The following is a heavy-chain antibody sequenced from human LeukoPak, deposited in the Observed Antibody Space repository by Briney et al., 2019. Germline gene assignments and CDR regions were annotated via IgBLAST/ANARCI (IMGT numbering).Heavy chain of an antibody. CDR1: GFTFSNYA. D-gene: IGHD6-19*01. V-gene: IGHV3-23*01. Sequence: AGGSLRLSCAASGFTFSNYAMSWVRQAPGKGLEWVSAISGSASSTYYADSVKGRFTISRDNSKNTLYLQMNSLRADDTAVYYCAKASSGWSRTIDYWGQGTLVTVSS. J-gene: IGHJ4*02. CDR3: AKASSGWSRTIDY. CDR2: ISGSASST.